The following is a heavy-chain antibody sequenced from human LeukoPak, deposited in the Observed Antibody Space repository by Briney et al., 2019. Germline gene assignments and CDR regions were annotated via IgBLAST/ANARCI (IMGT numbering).Heavy chain of an antibody. J-gene: IGHJ3*02. CDR3: ARVYYDILTGYMGAGAFDI. V-gene: IGHV3-11*01. Sequence: GGSLRLSCAASGFTFSDYYMSWIRQAPGKGLEWVSYISSSGSTIYYADSVKGRFTISRDNAKNSLYLQMNSLRAEDMAVYYCARVYYDILTGYMGAGAFDIWGQGTMVTVSS. CDR1: GFTFSDYY. CDR2: ISSSGSTI. D-gene: IGHD3-9*01.